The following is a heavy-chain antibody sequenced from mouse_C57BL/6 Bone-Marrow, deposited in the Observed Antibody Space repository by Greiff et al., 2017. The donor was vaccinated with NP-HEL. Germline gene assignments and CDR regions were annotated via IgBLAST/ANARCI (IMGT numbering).Heavy chain of an antibody. CDR3: ARLWLLHY. D-gene: IGHD2-3*01. CDR2: IYPGDGDT. V-gene: IGHV1-82*01. CDR1: GYAFSSSW. J-gene: IGHJ2*01. Sequence: QVHVKQSGPELVKPGASVKISCKASGYAFSSSWMNWVKQRPGKGLEWIGRIYPGDGDTNYNGKFKGKATLTADKSSSTAYMQLSSLTSEDSAVYFCARLWLLHYWGQGTTLTVSS.